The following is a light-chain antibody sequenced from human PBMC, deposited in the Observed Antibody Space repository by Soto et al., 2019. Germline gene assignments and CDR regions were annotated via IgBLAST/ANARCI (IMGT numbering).Light chain of an antibody. Sequence: QSVLTQPASVSGSPGQSITISCTGTSSDVGGYNYVSWYQQHPGKAPTLMIYDVSNRPSGVSNRFSGSKSGNSASLTISGLQAEDEADYYCSSYTSSSTPYVVGTGTKVTVL. CDR1: SSDVGGYNY. J-gene: IGLJ1*01. CDR2: DVS. CDR3: SSYTSSSTPYV. V-gene: IGLV2-14*01.